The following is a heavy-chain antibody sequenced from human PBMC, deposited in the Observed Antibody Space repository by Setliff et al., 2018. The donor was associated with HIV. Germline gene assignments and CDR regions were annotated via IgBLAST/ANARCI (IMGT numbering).Heavy chain of an antibody. CDR1: GYIPRHYG. J-gene: IGHJ4*02. CDR2: IGADNGNT. D-gene: IGHD5-12*01. V-gene: IGHV1-18*01. Sequence: GASVKVSCKASGYIPRHYGITWVRQAPGKGLEWMGWIGADNGNTNYAQKFQGRVTMTTDTSTSTVYMELRSLISDDTAVYYCARVPLSGGRYFDYWGQGILVTVSS. CDR3: ARVPLSGGRYFDY.